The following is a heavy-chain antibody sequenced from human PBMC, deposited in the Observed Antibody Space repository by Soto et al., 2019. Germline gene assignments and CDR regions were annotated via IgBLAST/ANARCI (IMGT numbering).Heavy chain of an antibody. CDR3: AHHFGVLILFDN. CDR2: IYWNDDK. J-gene: IGHJ4*02. CDR1: GFSLGTSGVG. V-gene: IGHV2-5*01. Sequence: SGPTLVNPTQTLTLTCTFSGFSLGTSGVGVGWIRQPPGKALEWLALIYWNDDKRYSPSLKSRLTITKDTSKNQVVLTMTSVDPVDTATYYCAHHFGVLILFDNWGQGTLVTVSS. D-gene: IGHD3-3*01.